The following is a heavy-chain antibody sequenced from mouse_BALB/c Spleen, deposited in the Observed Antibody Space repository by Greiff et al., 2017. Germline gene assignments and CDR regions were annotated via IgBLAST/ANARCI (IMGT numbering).Heavy chain of an antibody. D-gene: IGHD4-1*01. CDR2: ISSGSSTI. V-gene: IGHV5-17*02. Sequence: EVHLVESGGGLVQPGGSRKLSCAASGFTFSSFGMHWVRQAPEKGLEWVAYISSGSSTIYYADTVKGRFTISRDNPKNTLFLQMTSLRSEDTAMYYCATLTGKNYYAMDYWGQGTSVTVSS. J-gene: IGHJ4*01. CDR1: GFTFSSFG. CDR3: ATLTGKNYYAMDY.